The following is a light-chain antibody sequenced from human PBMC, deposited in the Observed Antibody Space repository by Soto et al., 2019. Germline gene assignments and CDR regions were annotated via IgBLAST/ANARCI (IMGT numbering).Light chain of an antibody. CDR1: SSDVGGYNY. CDR2: EVS. J-gene: IGLJ1*01. V-gene: IGLV2-14*01. CDR3: SSNTSRSKNV. Sequence: QSALTQPASVSGSPGQSITISCTGTSSDVGGYNYVSWYQQHPGKAPKLMIYEVSNRPPGVSNRLSGSKSGNTASLTISGLQAEDEADYYGSSNTSRSKNVFGTGTKVTVL.